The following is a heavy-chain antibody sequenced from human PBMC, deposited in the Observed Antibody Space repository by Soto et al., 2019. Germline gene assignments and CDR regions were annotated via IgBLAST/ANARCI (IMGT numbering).Heavy chain of an antibody. J-gene: IGHJ4*02. CDR2: VSSTGST. CDR3: ARVGSSIAVRPFDY. Sequence: PSGTLSPTRTVSGAPTNHDCLELISSSPGKGLEWIVSVSSTGSTVFNPSLTSRVTVSLDTSKNQFSLTLNSVTAADTAVYYCARVGSSIAVRPFDYWGQGTLVTVSS. D-gene: IGHD6-6*01. V-gene: IGHV4-61*01. CDR1: GAPTNHDC.